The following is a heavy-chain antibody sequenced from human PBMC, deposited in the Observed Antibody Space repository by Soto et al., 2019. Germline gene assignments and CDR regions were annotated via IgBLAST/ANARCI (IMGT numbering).Heavy chain of an antibody. CDR2: ISWHGGSI. Sequence: EVQLVESGGGLVQPGRSLRLSCAASGFTFDDYAMHWVRQAPGKGLEWVSGISWHGGSIGYADSVRGRFTISRDNAKKSLYLQMNSLRVEDTALYYCAKEIGPSGFDSASDVWGQGTMVTVSP. CDR1: GFTFDDYA. J-gene: IGHJ3*01. CDR3: AKEIGPSGFDSASDV. D-gene: IGHD5-12*01. V-gene: IGHV3-9*01.